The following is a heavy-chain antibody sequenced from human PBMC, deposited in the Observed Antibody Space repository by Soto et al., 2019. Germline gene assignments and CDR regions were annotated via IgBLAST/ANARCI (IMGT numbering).Heavy chain of an antibody. Sequence: LSLTCTVSGGSISSSSYYWGWIRQPPGKGLEWIGSIYYSGSTYYNPSLKSRVTISVDTSKNQFSLKLSSVTAADTAVYYCARHRGYYDILTGYYTELNFDYWGQGTLVTVSS. J-gene: IGHJ4*02. CDR1: GGSISSSSYY. CDR3: ARHRGYYDILTGYYTELNFDY. CDR2: IYYSGST. V-gene: IGHV4-39*01. D-gene: IGHD3-9*01.